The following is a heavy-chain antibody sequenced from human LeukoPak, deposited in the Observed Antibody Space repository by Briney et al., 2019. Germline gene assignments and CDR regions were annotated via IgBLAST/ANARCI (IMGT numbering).Heavy chain of an antibody. V-gene: IGHV1-8*01. J-gene: IGHJ4*02. CDR1: GYTFTNYN. Sequence: ASVKVSCKASGYTFTNYNIIWVRQATGQGLEWMGWMSPNSGNTAYAQEFQGRVTMTRNISISTAYMELSSLRSEDTAIYYCAPRAYCGGDCYPNWGQGTQVTVSS. CDR2: MSPNSGNT. CDR3: APRAYCGGDCYPN. D-gene: IGHD2-21*02.